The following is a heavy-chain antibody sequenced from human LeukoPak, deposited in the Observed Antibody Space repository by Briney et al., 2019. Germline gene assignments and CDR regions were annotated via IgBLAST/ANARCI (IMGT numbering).Heavy chain of an antibody. Sequence: PSETLSLTCTVSGGSISSSSYYWGWIRQPPGKGLEWIGSIYYSGSTYYNPSHKSRVTISVDTSKNQFSLKLSSVTAADTAVYYCARGYDILTGYYFDYWGQGTLVTVSS. CDR1: GGSISSSSYY. CDR2: IYYSGST. CDR3: ARGYDILTGYYFDY. D-gene: IGHD3-9*01. V-gene: IGHV4-39*01. J-gene: IGHJ4*02.